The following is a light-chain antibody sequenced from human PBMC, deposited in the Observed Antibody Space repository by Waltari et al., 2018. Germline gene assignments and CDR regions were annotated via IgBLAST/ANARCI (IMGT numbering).Light chain of an antibody. CDR1: SSAVGSYNL. CDR2: EVS. V-gene: IGLV2-23*02. CDR3: CSYAGSSTFV. Sequence: QSALTQPASVSGSPGQSIPISCTGTSSAVGSYNLVSWYQQHPGKAPKLMIYEVSQRPSGVSNRFSGSKSGNTASLTISGLQAEDEADYYCCSYAGSSTFVFGGGTKLTVL. J-gene: IGLJ2*01.